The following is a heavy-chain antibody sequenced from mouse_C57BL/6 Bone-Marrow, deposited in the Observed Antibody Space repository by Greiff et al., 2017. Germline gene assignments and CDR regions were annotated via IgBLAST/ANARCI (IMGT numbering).Heavy chain of an antibody. CDR2: SRNKANDYTT. CDR1: GFTFSDFY. CDR3: ARGDVPYAMDY. J-gene: IGHJ4*01. Sequence: EVHLVESGGGLVQSGRSLRLSCATSGFTFSDFYMEWVRQAPGKGLEWIAASRNKANDYTTEYSASVKGRFIVSRDTSQSILYLQMNALRAEDTAIYYCARGDVPYAMDYWGQGTSVTVSS. V-gene: IGHV7-1*01.